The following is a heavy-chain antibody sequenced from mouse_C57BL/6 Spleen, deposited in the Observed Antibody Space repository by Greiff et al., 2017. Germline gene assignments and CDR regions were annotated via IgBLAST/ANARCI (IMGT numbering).Heavy chain of an antibody. J-gene: IGHJ4*01. V-gene: IGHV1-62-2*01. Sequence: QVQLQQSGAELVKPGASVKLSCKASGYTFTEYTIHWVKQRSGQGLEWIGWFYPGSGSIKYNEKFKDKATLTADKSSSTVYMELSRLTSEDSAVYICARHEDPDGYYPYYAAMDYWGQGTTVTVSS. CDR1: GYTFTEYT. D-gene: IGHD2-3*01. CDR3: ARHEDPDGYYPYYAAMDY. CDR2: FYPGSGSI.